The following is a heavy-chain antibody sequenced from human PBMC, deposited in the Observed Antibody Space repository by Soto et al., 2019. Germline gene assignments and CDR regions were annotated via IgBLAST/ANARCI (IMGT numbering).Heavy chain of an antibody. CDR3: VRDSPIGSTYSGYDGIDY. V-gene: IGHV1-69*08. CDR1: GVTFTNDI. Sequence: QVQLVQSGAEVKKPGSSVKVSCKASGVTFTNDIITWVRQAPGQGLEWMGRIIPLLDIANYAQKFQGRVTLTADKPTSTAYMELNSLRSEDTAVYYCVRDSPIGSTYSGYDGIDYWGQGTLVTVSS. D-gene: IGHD5-12*01. J-gene: IGHJ4*02. CDR2: IIPLLDIA.